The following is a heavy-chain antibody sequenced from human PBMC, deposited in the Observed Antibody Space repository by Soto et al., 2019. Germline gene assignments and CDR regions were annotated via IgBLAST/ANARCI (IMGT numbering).Heavy chain of an antibody. J-gene: IGHJ4*02. CDR1: GFCLNIYD. D-gene: IGHD6-13*01. V-gene: IGHV3-23*01. CDR3: VLYKLAGAGTDFFDY. Sequence: GGSLRISCAADGFCLNIYDMTWVRQAPGKGQEWVSAISGSGGSTYYADSVKGRFTISRDNSKNTLYLQMNSLRAEDTAVYYCVLYKLAGAGTDFFDYCSQG. CDR2: ISGSGGST.